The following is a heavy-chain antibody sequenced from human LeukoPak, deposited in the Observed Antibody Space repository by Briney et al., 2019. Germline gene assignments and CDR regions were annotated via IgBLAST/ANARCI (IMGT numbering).Heavy chain of an antibody. CDR3: ARDSMDVAAADADY. CDR1: GGSISSYY. J-gene: IGHJ4*02. CDR2: IYTSGST. V-gene: IGHV4-4*07. Sequence: ASETLPLTCTVSGGSISSYYWSWIRQPAGKGLEWIGRIYTSGSTNYNPSLKSRVTMSVDTSKNQFSLKLSSVTAADTAVYYCARDSMDVAAADADYSGQGTLVTVSS. D-gene: IGHD6-13*01.